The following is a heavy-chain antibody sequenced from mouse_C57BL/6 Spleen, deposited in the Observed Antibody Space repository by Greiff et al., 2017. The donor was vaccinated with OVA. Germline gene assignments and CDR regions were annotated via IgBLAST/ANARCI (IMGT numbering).Heavy chain of an antibody. D-gene: IGHD3-2*02. Sequence: VQLVESGPGLVAPSQSLSITCTVSGFSLTSYGVDWVRQSPGKGLEWLGVIWGVGSTNCNSALKSRLSISKDNSKSQVFLKMNSLQTDDTAMYYCARDSSGFYAMDYWGQGTSVTVSS. V-gene: IGHV2-6*01. CDR1: GFSLTSYG. CDR2: IWGVGST. CDR3: ARDSSGFYAMDY. J-gene: IGHJ4*01.